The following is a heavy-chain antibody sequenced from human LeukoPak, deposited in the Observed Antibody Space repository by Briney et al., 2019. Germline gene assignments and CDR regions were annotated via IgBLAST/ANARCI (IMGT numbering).Heavy chain of an antibody. V-gene: IGHV4-30-2*02. CDR3: ASGRDGYNLGY. CDR1: GGSISSGGNY. D-gene: IGHD5-24*01. J-gene: IGHJ4*02. CDR2: FYRSGST. Sequence: SETLSLTCTVSGGSISSGGNYWSWIRQAPGKGLEWIGCFYRSGSTYYNPSLKSRVTISADTSKNQFSLKLSSVTAADTAVYYCASGRDGYNLGYWGQGTLVTVSS.